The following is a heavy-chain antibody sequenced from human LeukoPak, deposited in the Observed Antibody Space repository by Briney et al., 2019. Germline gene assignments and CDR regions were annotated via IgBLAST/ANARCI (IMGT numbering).Heavy chain of an antibody. J-gene: IGHJ6*03. Sequence: EESLKISCKGSGYSFTSYWIGWVRQMPGKGLEWMGIIYPGDSDTRYSPSFQGQVTISADKSISTAYLQWSSLKASDTAMYYCARARGYCSGGSCYYYYYMDVWGKGTTVTVSS. CDR2: IYPGDSDT. V-gene: IGHV5-51*01. D-gene: IGHD2-15*01. CDR1: GYSFTSYW. CDR3: ARARGYCSGGSCYYYYYMDV.